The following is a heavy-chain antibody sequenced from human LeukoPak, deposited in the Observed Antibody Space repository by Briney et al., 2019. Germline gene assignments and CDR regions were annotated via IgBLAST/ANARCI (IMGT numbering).Heavy chain of an antibody. D-gene: IGHD2-2*02. V-gene: IGHV4-34*01. CDR1: GGSFSGYY. J-gene: IGHJ6*03. Sequence: PSETLSLTCAVYGGSFSGYYWSWIRQPPGKGLEWIGEINHSGSTNYNPSLKSRVTISVDTSKNQFSLKLSSVTAADTAVYYCARGRSGPIFCSSTSCYSRDYYYYYMDVWGKGTTVTVSS. CDR3: ARGRSGPIFCSSTSCYSRDYYYYYMDV. CDR2: INHSGST.